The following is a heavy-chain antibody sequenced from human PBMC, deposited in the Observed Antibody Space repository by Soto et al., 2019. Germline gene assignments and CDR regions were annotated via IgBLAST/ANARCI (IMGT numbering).Heavy chain of an antibody. Sequence: QVQLQQWGAGLLKPSSTLSLTCAVYGGSFSGYYCSWIRQPPGKGLEWIGEINHSGSTNYNQSLKSRVTISVDTSKNQFSLKLSAVTAADTAVYYCARGSKYWGQGILVTVSS. J-gene: IGHJ4*02. CDR2: INHSGST. CDR3: ARGSKY. V-gene: IGHV4-34*01. CDR1: GGSFSGYY.